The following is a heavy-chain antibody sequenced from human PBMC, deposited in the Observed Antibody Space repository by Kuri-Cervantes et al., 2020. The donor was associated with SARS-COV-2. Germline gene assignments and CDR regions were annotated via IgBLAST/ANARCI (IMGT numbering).Heavy chain of an antibody. Sequence: GESLKISCAASGFTFGSYWMHWVRQAPGKGLVWVSRINSDGSSTSYADSVKGRFTISRDNAKNTLYLQMNSLRAEDTAVYYCAREGYYDILTGYLSYYYYYYMDVWGKGTTVTVSS. J-gene: IGHJ6*03. CDR2: INSDGSST. D-gene: IGHD3-9*01. CDR1: GFTFGSYW. V-gene: IGHV3-74*01. CDR3: AREGYYDILTGYLSYYYYYYMDV.